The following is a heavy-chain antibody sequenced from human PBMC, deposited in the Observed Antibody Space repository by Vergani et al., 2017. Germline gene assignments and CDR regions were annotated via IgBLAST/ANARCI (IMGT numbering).Heavy chain of an antibody. J-gene: IGHJ3*02. CDR1: GFTFSSYW. D-gene: IGHD2-15*01. V-gene: IGHV3-7*01. CDR3: ARVGRLGYCSGGSCYVADGAFDI. CDR2: IKQDGSEK. Sequence: EVQVVETGGGLVQPGGSLRLSCAASGFTFSSYWMSWVRQAPGKGLEWVANIKQDGSEKYYVDSVKGRFTISRDNAKNSLYLQMNSLRAEDTAVYYCARVGRLGYCSGGSCYVADGAFDIWGQGTMVTVSS.